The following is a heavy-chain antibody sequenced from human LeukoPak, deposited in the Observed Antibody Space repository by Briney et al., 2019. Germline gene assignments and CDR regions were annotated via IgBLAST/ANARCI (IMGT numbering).Heavy chain of an antibody. Sequence: SETLSLTCTVSDGSITSSNYYWGWIRQPPGKGLEWIGSIYYSGSTYYNPSLKSRVTISVDTSRNQFSLRLRSVTAADTAVHYCARQEGSIAAPFDYWGHGTLVTVSS. CDR2: IYYSGST. V-gene: IGHV4-39*01. J-gene: IGHJ4*01. CDR3: ARQEGSIAAPFDY. CDR1: DGSITSSNYY. D-gene: IGHD6-6*01.